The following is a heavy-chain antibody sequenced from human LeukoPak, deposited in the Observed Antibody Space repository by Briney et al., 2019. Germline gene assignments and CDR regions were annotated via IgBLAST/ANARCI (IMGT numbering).Heavy chain of an antibody. J-gene: IGHJ3*02. Sequence: GGSLRLSCAASGFTFSSYSMNWVRQAPGKGLEWVSSISSSSSYIYYADSVKGRFTISRDNAKNSLYLQMNSLRAEDTAVYYCAREQDYYDSSGSPFDAFDIWGQGTMVTVSS. CDR3: AREQDYYDSSGSPFDAFDI. V-gene: IGHV3-21*01. CDR1: GFTFSSYS. CDR2: ISSSSSYI. D-gene: IGHD3-22*01.